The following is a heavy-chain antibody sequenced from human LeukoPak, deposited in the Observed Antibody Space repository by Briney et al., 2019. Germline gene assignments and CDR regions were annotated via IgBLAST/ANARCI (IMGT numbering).Heavy chain of an antibody. CDR3: ARELQGSGFDP. D-gene: IGHD6-19*01. CDR2: ISSSGGTT. V-gene: IGHV3-48*03. Sequence: PGGSLRLSWPASGFTFSSYEMNWVRQAPGKGLEFVSYISSSGGTTHYADSVKGRFTISRDNARNSLYLQMDSLRAEDTSIYYCARELQGSGFDPWGQGILVTVSS. J-gene: IGHJ5*02. CDR1: GFTFSSYE.